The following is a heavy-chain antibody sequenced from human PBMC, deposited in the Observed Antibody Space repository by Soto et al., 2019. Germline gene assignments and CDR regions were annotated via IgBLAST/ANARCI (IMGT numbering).Heavy chain of an antibody. D-gene: IGHD3-3*01. CDR2: INPSGGST. V-gene: IGHV1-46*03. CDR1: GYTFTSYY. Sequence: QVQLVQSGAEVKKPGASVKVSCKASGYTFTSYYMHWVRQAPGQGLEWMGIINPSGGSTSYAQKFQGRVTMTRDTSTSTVDMELSSLRSEDTAVYYCARGSVITIFGGVNEARRSHMDVWGKGTTVTVSS. CDR3: ARGSVITIFGGVNEARRSHMDV. J-gene: IGHJ6*03.